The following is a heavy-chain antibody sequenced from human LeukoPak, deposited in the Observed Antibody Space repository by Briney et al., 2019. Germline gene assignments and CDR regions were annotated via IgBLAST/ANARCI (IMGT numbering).Heavy chain of an antibody. J-gene: IGHJ3*02. CDR1: GFTFSSYA. CDR3: APGGPRGYYPYDAFDI. Sequence: PGGSLRLSCAASGFTFSSYAMSRVRQAPGKGLEWVSAISGSGGSTYYADSVKGRFTISRDNSKNTLYLQMNSLRAEDTAVYYCAPGGPRGYYPYDAFDIWGQGTMVTVSS. V-gene: IGHV3-23*01. D-gene: IGHD3-10*01. CDR2: ISGSGGST.